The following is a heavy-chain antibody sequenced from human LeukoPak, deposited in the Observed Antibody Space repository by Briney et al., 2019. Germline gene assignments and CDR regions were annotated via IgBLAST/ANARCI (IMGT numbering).Heavy chain of an antibody. CDR1: GFTFSSYG. D-gene: IGHD3-22*01. V-gene: IGHV3-30*18. CDR2: ISYDGSNK. CDR3: AKDQGPVIVRHNDAFDI. Sequence: GGSLRLSCAASGFTFSSYGMHWVRQAPGKGLEWVAVISYDGSNKYYADSVKGRFTISRDNSKNTLYLQMNSLRPEDTAVYYCAKDQGPVIVRHNDAFDIWGQGTMVTVSS. J-gene: IGHJ3*02.